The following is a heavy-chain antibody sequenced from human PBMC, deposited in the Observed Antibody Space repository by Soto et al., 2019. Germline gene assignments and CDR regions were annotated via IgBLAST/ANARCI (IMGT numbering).Heavy chain of an antibody. V-gene: IGHV3-11*01. Sequence: QVQLVESGGGLVKPGGSLRLSCAASGFTFSDYYMSWIRQAPGKGLEWVSYISSSGSTIYYADSVKGRFTISRDNAKNSLYLQMNSLRAEDPAVYYCARAYCGGDCYYWPQYYFDYWGQGTLVTVSS. CDR3: ARAYCGGDCYYWPQYYFDY. D-gene: IGHD2-21*01. CDR2: ISSSGSTI. J-gene: IGHJ4*02. CDR1: GFTFSDYY.